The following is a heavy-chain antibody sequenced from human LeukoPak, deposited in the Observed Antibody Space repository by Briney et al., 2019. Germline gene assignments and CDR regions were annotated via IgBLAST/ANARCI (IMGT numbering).Heavy chain of an antibody. Sequence: GGSLRLSCAASGFTFSNYAMSWVRQAPGKGLDWVSAISGSGGSTYYADSVKGRFTISRDNSKNTLYLQMNSLRAEDTAVYYCAKDFSANYDFWSGYPHWGQGTLVTVSS. CDR1: GFTFSNYA. D-gene: IGHD3-3*01. CDR2: ISGSGGST. J-gene: IGHJ4*02. V-gene: IGHV3-23*01. CDR3: AKDFSANYDFWSGYPH.